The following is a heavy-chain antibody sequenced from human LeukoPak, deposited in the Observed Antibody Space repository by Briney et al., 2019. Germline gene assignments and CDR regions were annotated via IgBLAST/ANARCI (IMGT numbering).Heavy chain of an antibody. CDR1: GGTFSSYA. J-gene: IGHJ5*02. V-gene: IGHV1-69*13. CDR3: ARDPSSCSSTSCYGWFDP. D-gene: IGHD2-2*01. Sequence: ASVKVSCKASGGTFSSYAISWVRQALGQGLEWMGGIILIFGTVHYAPKFQGRVIIIADESTSTAYMELSSLRSEDTAVYYCARDPSSCSSTSCYGWFDPWGQGTLVTVSS. CDR2: IILIFGTV.